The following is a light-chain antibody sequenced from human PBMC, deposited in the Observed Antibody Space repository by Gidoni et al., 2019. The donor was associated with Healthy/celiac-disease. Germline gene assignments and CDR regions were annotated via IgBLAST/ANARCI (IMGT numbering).Light chain of an antibody. CDR2: DDS. J-gene: IGLJ1*01. CDR3: QVWDSSCAHPYV. V-gene: IGLV3-21*02. CDR1: NIGSKS. Sequence: SYVLTQPPPVSGAPGPTARITCGGNNIGSKSVHWYQQKPGQAPVLVVYDDSDRPSGIPERFSGSNSGNTATLTISRVEAGDEADYSCQVWDSSCAHPYVFGTGTKVTVL.